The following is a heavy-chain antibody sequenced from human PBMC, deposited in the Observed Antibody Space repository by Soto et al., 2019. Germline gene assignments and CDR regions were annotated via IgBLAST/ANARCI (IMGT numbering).Heavy chain of an antibody. CDR1: GGLLSSYA. J-gene: IGHJ3*02. CDR2: SIPTFGTT. CDR3: ARGINDYYDGTGPSWDDAFDI. V-gene: IGHV1-69*06. Sequence: QVQLVQSGAEVKRPGSSVKVSCKTSGGLLSSYAISWVRQAPGQGLEWMGGSIPTFGTTVYAQNFQGRVSITADRSTGTAYVELRGLRSQDTAVYYCARGINDYYDGTGPSWDDAFDIWGQGTMVTVSS. D-gene: IGHD3-22*01.